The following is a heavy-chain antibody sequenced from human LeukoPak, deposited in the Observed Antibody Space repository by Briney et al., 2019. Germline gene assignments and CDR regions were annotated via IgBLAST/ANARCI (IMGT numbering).Heavy chain of an antibody. CDR3: ARRAGDYSHPDDY. Sequence: GGSLRLSCTVSGFTVSSNSMSWVRQAPGKGLEWVSFIYSGGNTHNSDSVKGRFTISRDNSKNTLYLQMNTLRAEDTAVYYCARRAGDYSHPDDYWGQGTLVTVSS. CDR1: GFTVSSNS. V-gene: IGHV3-53*01. J-gene: IGHJ4*02. D-gene: IGHD3-22*01. CDR2: IYSGGNT.